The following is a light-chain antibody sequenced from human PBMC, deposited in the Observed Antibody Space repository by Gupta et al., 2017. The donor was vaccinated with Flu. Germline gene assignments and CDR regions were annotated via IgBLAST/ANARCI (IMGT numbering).Light chain of an antibody. CDR1: QSLLDSDGYNY. J-gene: IGKJ1*01. CDR2: LGS. V-gene: IGKV2-28*01. CDR3: MQEGHKPRT. Sequence: DMVRCQSLLSLCVTPGEPASISCRSSQSLLDSDGYNYLNWYLQRPGQSPQGLIYLGSYRASGVPDRFSGSGSGTDFTLKISRVEAEDAGVYFCMQEGHKPRTFGQGTKVEIK.